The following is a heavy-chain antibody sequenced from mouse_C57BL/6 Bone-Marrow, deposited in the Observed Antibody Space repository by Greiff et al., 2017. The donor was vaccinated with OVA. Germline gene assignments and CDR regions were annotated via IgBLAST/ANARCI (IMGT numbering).Heavy chain of an antibody. Sequence: QVQLQQSGAELVKPGASVKISCKASGYAFSSYWMNWVKQRPGKGLEWIGQIYPGDGDTNYNGKFKGKATLTADKSSSTAYMQLSSLTSEDSAVYFCARSAYGNYHDFDYGGQGTTLTVSS. V-gene: IGHV1-80*01. CDR1: GYAFSSYW. D-gene: IGHD2-1*01. CDR2: IYPGDGDT. J-gene: IGHJ2*01. CDR3: ARSAYGNYHDFDY.